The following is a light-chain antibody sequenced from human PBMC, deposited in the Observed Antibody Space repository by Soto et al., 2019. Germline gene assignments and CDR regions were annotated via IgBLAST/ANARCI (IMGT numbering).Light chain of an antibody. V-gene: IGKV3-15*01. CDR3: QQHNNWPLT. CDR2: GAS. J-gene: IGKJ4*01. Sequence: IVLPQSPGTLSLSPGERATLSCRASQSVSSNLAWYQQKPGQAPRLLVYGASTRATGIPARFSGSGSGTQFTLTISSLQSEDFAVYYCQQHNNWPLTFGGGTKVDTK. CDR1: QSVSSN.